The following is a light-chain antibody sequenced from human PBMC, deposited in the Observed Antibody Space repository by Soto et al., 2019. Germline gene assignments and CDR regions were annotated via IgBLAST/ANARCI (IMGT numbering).Light chain of an antibody. J-gene: IGKJ1*01. CDR3: QQSHNNPLT. CDR2: SAS. Sequence: DLQMTQSPSSLSASVGDRVTITCRASQRVGSYLNWYQQKPGKAPTLLIYSASESQSGVSSRFSGSGSGTDFTLTIRNLQPEDFAVYYCQQSHNNPLTFGQGTKVEI. CDR1: QRVGSY. V-gene: IGKV1-39*01.